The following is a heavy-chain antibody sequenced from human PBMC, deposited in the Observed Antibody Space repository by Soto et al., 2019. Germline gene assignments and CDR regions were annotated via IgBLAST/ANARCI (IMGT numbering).Heavy chain of an antibody. J-gene: IGHJ4*02. D-gene: IGHD6-6*01. CDR3: ARRSGSSSTFDY. CDR2: ISSGGSTI. Sequence: GVSLRLSCAASGFTFSIYNMNWVRQAPGKGLEWVSYISSGGSTIYYADSVKGRFTISRDNAKDSLDLQMNSLRDEDTAVYYCARRSGSSSTFDYWGQGTLVTVSS. V-gene: IGHV3-48*02. CDR1: GFTFSIYN.